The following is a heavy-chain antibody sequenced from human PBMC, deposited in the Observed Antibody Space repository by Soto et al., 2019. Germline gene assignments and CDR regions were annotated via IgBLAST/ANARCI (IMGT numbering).Heavy chain of an antibody. CDR3: ARGERFGELSYAFDI. CDR2: MYYSGST. J-gene: IGHJ3*02. V-gene: IGHV4-31*03. D-gene: IGHD3-10*01. Sequence: QVQLQESGPGLVKPSQTLSLTCTVSGGSISSGGYYWSWIRQHPGKGLEWIGYMYYSGSTYYNPSLKSRVTISVDTSKNQLSLKLSYVTAADTAVYYCARGERFGELSYAFDIWGQGTMVTVSS. CDR1: GGSISSGGYY.